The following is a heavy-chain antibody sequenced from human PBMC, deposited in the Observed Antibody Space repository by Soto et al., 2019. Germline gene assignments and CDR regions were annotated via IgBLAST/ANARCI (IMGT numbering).Heavy chain of an antibody. CDR3: ASDQATVTAYYYYGMDV. CDR2: MWNDGNKK. Sequence: GGSLRLSCAASGFTFSSYGMHWVRQAPGKGLEWVAVMWNDGNKKYYADSVKGRLTISRDNSKNTLYLQMNSLRAEDTAVYYCASDQATVTAYYYYGMDVWGQGTTVTVSS. CDR1: GFTFSSYG. V-gene: IGHV3-33*01. J-gene: IGHJ6*02. D-gene: IGHD4-4*01.